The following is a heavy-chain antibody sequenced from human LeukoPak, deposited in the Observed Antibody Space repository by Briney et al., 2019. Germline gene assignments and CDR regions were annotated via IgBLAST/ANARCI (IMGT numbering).Heavy chain of an antibody. Sequence: PWASVKVSCKASGGTFSSYAISWVRRAPGQGLEWMGWISAYNGNTNYAQKLQGRVTMTTDTSTSTAYMELRSLRSDDTAVYYCARDHRWERADAFDIWGQGTMVTVSS. CDR2: ISAYNGNT. J-gene: IGHJ3*02. V-gene: IGHV1-18*01. D-gene: IGHD1-26*01. CDR1: GGTFSSYA. CDR3: ARDHRWERADAFDI.